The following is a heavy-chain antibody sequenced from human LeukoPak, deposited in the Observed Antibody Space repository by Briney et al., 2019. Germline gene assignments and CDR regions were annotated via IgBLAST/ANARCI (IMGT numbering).Heavy chain of an antibody. CDR2: INWNSDSI. D-gene: IGHD3-22*01. V-gene: IGHV3-9*01. CDR1: GFTFADYA. J-gene: IGHJ4*02. Sequence: GGSLKISCAVSGFTFADYAMHWVRQVPGKGLEWVSGINWNSDSIGYADSVKGRFTISRDNSKNTLYLQMNSLRAEDTAVYYCAKLPGYYDSTGYYLVDYWGQGTLVTVSS. CDR3: AKLPGYYDSTGYYLVDY.